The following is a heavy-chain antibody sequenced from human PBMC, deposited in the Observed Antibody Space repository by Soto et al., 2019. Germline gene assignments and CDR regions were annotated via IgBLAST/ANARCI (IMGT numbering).Heavy chain of an antibody. CDR3: AGDQTYSSGWYYGMDV. CDR2: IYYSGST. D-gene: IGHD6-19*01. CDR1: GGSISSGGYY. Sequence: QVQLQESGPGLVKPSQTLSLTCTVSGGSISSGGYYWSWIRQHPGKGLEWIGYIYYSGSTYYNPSLKSRVTISVDTSKTQFPLKLSSVTAADTAVYYCAGDQTYSSGWYYGMDVWGQGNTVTVSS. J-gene: IGHJ6*02. V-gene: IGHV4-31*03.